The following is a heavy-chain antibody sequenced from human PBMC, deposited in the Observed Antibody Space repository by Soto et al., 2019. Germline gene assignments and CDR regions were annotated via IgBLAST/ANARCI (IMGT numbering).Heavy chain of an antibody. D-gene: IGHD3-22*01. CDR3: ARHGVDYYDSSGYYQPYTYYFDY. J-gene: IGHJ4*02. CDR1: GGSISSSSYY. CDR2: IYYSGST. Sequence: QLQLQESGPGLVKPSETLSLTCTVSGGSISSSSYYWGWIRQPPGKGLEWIGSIYYSGSTYYNPSLKSRVTISVDTSKNQFSLKLSSVTAADTAVYYCARHGVDYYDSSGYYQPYTYYFDYWGQGTLVTVSS. V-gene: IGHV4-39*01.